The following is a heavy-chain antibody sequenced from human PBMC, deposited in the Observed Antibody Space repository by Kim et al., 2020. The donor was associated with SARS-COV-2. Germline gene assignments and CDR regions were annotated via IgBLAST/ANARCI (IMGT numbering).Heavy chain of an antibody. J-gene: IGHJ4*02. CDR3: AKGGLGYCSSTSCYVY. V-gene: IGHV3-23*01. Sequence: GGSLRLSCAASGFTFSSYAMSWVRQAPGKGLEWVSAISGSGGSTYYADSVKGRFTISRDNSKNTLYLQMNSLRAEDTAVYYCAKGGLGYCSSTSCYVYWGQGTLVTVSS. CDR1: GFTFSSYA. CDR2: ISGSGGST. D-gene: IGHD2-2*01.